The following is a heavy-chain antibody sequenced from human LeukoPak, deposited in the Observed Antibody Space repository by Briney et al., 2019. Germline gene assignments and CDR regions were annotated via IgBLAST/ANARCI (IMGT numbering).Heavy chain of an antibody. CDR1: GFTLSSYW. CDR3: ASVAYYYDSSGYYHFDY. V-gene: IGHV3-74*01. Sequence: GGSLRLSCAASGFTLSSYWMHWVRQAPGKGLVWVSRINIDGSSTSYADSVKGRFTISRDNAKNTLYLQMNSLRAEDTAVYYCASVAYYYDSSGYYHFDYWGQGTLVTVSS. D-gene: IGHD3-22*01. J-gene: IGHJ4*02. CDR2: INIDGSST.